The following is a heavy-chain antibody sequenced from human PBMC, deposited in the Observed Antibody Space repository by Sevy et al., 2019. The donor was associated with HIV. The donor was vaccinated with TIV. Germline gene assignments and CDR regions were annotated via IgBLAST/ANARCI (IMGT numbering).Heavy chain of an antibody. V-gene: IGHV1-24*01. J-gene: IGHJ4*02. CDR1: GYTLTKLD. CDR2: FDPEDGDT. CDR3: TTMEYYHNIIGSSSGDY. D-gene: IGHD3-22*01. Sequence: ASVKVSYKVSGYTLTKLDMHWVRQAPGKGLEWMGGFDPEDGDTFYAQKFQGRVTMTEDTSTDTDYMELSSLRSEDTAVYYCTTMEYYHNIIGSSSGDYWGQGTLVTVSS.